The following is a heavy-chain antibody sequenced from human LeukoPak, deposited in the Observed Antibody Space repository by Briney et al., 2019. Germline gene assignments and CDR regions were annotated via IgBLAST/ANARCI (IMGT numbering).Heavy chain of an antibody. J-gene: IGHJ4*02. D-gene: IGHD2/OR15-2a*01. CDR2: IKQHGSEK. V-gene: IGHV3-7*01. Sequence: GGSLRLSCAASGFTFNYSWMSWVRQAPGKGLQWVANIKQHGSEKSYLDSVKGHFTISRDNTKNSLFLQMNSLRAEDTAVYYCARVGIDYLASYHFDQWGQGTLVTVSS. CDR1: GFTFNYSW. CDR3: ARVGIDYLASYHFDQ.